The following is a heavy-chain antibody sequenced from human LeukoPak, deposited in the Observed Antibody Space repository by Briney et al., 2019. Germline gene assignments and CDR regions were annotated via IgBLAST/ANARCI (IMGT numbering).Heavy chain of an antibody. CDR3: ARSGIKMVRGVIIKSPYHMDV. CDR1: GFTLSTYT. CDR2: ISSSSSYI. J-gene: IGHJ6*03. D-gene: IGHD3-10*01. Sequence: GGSLRLSCAASGFTLSTYTMNWVRQAPGKGLEWVSSISSSSSYIYYADSVKGRFTIPRDDAKNSLSLQMNSLRAEDTAVYYCARSGIKMVRGVIIKSPYHMDVWGKGTTVTVSS. V-gene: IGHV3-21*01.